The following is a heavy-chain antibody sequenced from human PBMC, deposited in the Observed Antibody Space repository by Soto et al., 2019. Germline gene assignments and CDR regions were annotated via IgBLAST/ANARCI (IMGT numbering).Heavy chain of an antibody. CDR3: ARGSSSWDY. CDR1: GGSVSSFY. D-gene: IGHD6-13*01. J-gene: IGHJ4*02. Sequence: SVLRSVTCTVSGGSVSSFYLIWIRQPAGKGLEWIGRIYSGGRNNYNPSLKSRVTMSVDTSKNQFSLRLSSVTAADTAMYYCARGSSSWDYCGQGTLVTVS. CDR2: IYSGGRN. V-gene: IGHV4-4*07.